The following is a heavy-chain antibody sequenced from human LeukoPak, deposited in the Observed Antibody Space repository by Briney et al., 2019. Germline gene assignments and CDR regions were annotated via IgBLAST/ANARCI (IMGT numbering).Heavy chain of an antibody. CDR2: IYYSGST. J-gene: IGHJ4*02. Sequence: SETLSLTCTVSGGSISSSSYYWGWIRQPPGKGLEWIGSIYYSGSTYYNPSLKSRVTISVDTSKNQFSLKLSSVTAADTAVYYCARHVGKEAAAGWVAWWPQGGRASPARDYFDYWGQGTLVTVSS. D-gene: IGHD6-13*01. CDR1: GGSISSSSYY. CDR3: ARHVGKEAAAGWVAWWPQGGRASPARDYFDY. V-gene: IGHV4-39*01.